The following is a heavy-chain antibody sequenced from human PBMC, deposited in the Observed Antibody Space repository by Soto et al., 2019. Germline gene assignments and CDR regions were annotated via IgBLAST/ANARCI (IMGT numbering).Heavy chain of an antibody. CDR2: INPSGGST. Sequence: ASVKVSCKASGYTFTSYYMHWVRQAPGQGLEWMGIINPSGGSTSYAQKFQGRVTITRDTSASTAYMELSSLRSEDTAVYYCASSSGSYWQLDYRGQGTLVTVSS. CDR3: ASSSGSYWQLDY. CDR1: GYTFTSYY. V-gene: IGHV1-46*01. J-gene: IGHJ4*02. D-gene: IGHD1-26*01.